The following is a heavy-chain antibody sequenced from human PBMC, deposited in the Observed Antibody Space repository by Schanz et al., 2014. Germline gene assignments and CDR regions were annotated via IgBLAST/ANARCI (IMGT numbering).Heavy chain of an antibody. V-gene: IGHV4-34*01. J-gene: IGHJ6*02. CDR2: INDSGNT. CDR3: ARAKGLYYGSGKFSFRGLDV. CDR1: GGSLRGYY. D-gene: IGHD3-10*01. Sequence: QVQLQQWGAGLLKPSETLSLICSVHGGSLRGYYWTWVRQPPGKGPEWIGEINDSGNTNYNPSLKRRVTRSLDPSKNQFTLRLTSMTAADTALYYCARAKGLYYGSGKFSFRGLDVWGQGTTVTVSS.